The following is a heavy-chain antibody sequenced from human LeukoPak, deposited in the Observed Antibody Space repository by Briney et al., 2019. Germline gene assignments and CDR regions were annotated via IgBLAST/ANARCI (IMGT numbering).Heavy chain of an antibody. Sequence: GGSLRLSCAASGFSFNNYVMHWVRQAPGKGLEYVSAISSNGDTTYYASSVKGRFTISRDNSKNTLYLQLGSLRAEDMAVYYCARAATPWGPYYFGYWGQGTLVTVSS. CDR3: ARAATPWGPYYFGY. V-gene: IGHV3-64*01. CDR2: ISSNGDTT. D-gene: IGHD2-15*01. CDR1: GFSFNNYV. J-gene: IGHJ4*02.